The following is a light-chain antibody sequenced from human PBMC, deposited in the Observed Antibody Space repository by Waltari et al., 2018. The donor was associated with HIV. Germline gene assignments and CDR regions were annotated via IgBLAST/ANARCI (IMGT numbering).Light chain of an antibody. V-gene: IGLV2-11*01. CDR3: CSYAGSYTYV. CDR2: DVS. Sequence: QSALTQPRSLSGSPRQSVTISCTGTSSDVGGYNYVSWYQQHPGKAPKLVIYDVSKRPSGVPDRFSGSKSANTASLTISGLQAEDEADYYCCSYAGSYTYVFGTGTKVTVL. CDR1: SSDVGGYNY. J-gene: IGLJ1*01.